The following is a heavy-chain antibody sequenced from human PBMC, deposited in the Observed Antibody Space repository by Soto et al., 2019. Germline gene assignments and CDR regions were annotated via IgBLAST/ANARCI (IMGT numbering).Heavy chain of an antibody. CDR2: ISAYNGNT. CDR1: GYTFTSYG. V-gene: IGHV1-18*01. D-gene: IGHD1-7*01. CDR3: ARDPKLIWNLREFDF. J-gene: IGHJ4*02. Sequence: QVQLVQSGAEVKKPGASVKVSCKASGYTFTSYGISWVRQAPGQGLEWMGWISAYNGNTNYAQKLQGRVTMTTDTSTRTAYMELRSLRSEDTAVYYCARDPKLIWNLREFDFWGQGTLVTVSS.